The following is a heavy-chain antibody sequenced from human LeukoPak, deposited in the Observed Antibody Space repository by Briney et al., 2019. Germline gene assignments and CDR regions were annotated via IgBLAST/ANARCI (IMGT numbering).Heavy chain of an antibody. CDR2: ISWNSGSI. V-gene: IGHV3-9*03. D-gene: IGHD4-23*01. Sequence: PGGSPRLSCAASGFTFDDYAMHWVRQAPGKGLEWVSGISWNSGSIGYADSVKGRFTISRDNAKNSLYLQMNSLRAEDMALYYCAKGADYGGNSRFDYWGQGTLVTVSS. CDR1: GFTFDDYA. CDR3: AKGADYGGNSRFDY. J-gene: IGHJ4*02.